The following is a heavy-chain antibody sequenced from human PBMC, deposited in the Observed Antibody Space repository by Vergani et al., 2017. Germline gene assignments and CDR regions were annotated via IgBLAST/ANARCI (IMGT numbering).Heavy chain of an antibody. CDR1: GGSISSSNW. D-gene: IGHD3-10*01. J-gene: IGHJ6*02. Sequence: QVQLQESGPGLVKPPGNLSLTCAVSGGSISSSNWWSWVRQPPGKGLEWIGEIYHSGSTNYNPSLKIRVTISVDKSKNKFSLKLSFVTAADKAVYYCARLILLWFGELLANYYGMDVWGQGTTVTVSS. CDR2: IYHSGST. CDR3: ARLILLWFGELLANYYGMDV. V-gene: IGHV4-4*03.